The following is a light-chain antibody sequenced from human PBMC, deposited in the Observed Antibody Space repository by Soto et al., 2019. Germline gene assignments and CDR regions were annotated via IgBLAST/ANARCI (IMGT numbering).Light chain of an antibody. J-gene: IGKJ1*01. CDR1: QSVSSY. CDR2: DAS. Sequence: EIVLTQSPATLSLSPGERATLSCRASQSVSSYLAWYHQKPGQAPRLLIYDASNRATGIPARFSGSGSGTDFTLTISSLEPADFAVYYCQQRSNWPPPTFGQGTKVEIK. V-gene: IGKV3-11*01. CDR3: QQRSNWPPPT.